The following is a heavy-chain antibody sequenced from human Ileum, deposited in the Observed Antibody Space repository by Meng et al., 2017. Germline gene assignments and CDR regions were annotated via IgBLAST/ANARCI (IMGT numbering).Heavy chain of an antibody. CDR1: GGSISSGNYY. J-gene: IGHJ3*02. V-gene: IGHV4-61*02. CDR3: ARVDYGGNGRAFDI. Sequence: LRLSCTVSGGSISSGNYYWSWIRQPAGKGLEWIGRIYTSGSTNYNASLKSRVTLSLDTSKNQFSLNLTSVTAAGTAVYYCARVDYGGNGRAFDIWGQGTVVTVSS. CDR2: IYTSGST. D-gene: IGHD4-23*01.